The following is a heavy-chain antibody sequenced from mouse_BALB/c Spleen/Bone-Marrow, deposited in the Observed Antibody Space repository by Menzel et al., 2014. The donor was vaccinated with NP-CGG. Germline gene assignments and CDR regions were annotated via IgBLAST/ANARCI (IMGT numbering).Heavy chain of an antibody. V-gene: IGHV2-6-4*01. J-gene: IGHJ4*01. D-gene: IGHD2-3*01. CDR3: ARKDGGYYVMDY. Sequence: VQLHQSGPGLVAPSQNLSITCTVSGFSLSRYNIHWIRQPPGKGLEWLGMIWGGGGTDHNSALKSRLRISKDNSKSQIFLKINSLQIDDTAMYYCARKDGGYYVMDYWGQGTSVTVSS. CDR2: IWGGGGT. CDR1: GFSLSRYN.